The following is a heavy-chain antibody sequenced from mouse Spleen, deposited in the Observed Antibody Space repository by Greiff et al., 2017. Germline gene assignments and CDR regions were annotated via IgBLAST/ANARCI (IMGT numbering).Heavy chain of an antibody. CDR2: IWSGGST. CDR3: ARKDYDYDGHYYAMDY. V-gene: IGHV2-2*01. Sequence: VQVVESGPGLVQPSQSLSITCTVSGFSLTSYGVHWVRQSPGKGLEWLGVIWSGGSTDYNAAFISRLSISKDNSKSQVFFKMNSLQADDTAIYYCARKDYDYDGHYYAMDYWVQGTSVTVSS. J-gene: IGHJ4*01. CDR1: GFSLTSYG. D-gene: IGHD2-4*01.